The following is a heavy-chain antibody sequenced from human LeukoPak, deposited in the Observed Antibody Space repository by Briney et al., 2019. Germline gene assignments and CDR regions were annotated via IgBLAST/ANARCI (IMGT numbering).Heavy chain of an antibody. CDR1: GGSISSGDYY. D-gene: IGHD5-12*01. J-gene: IGHJ4*02. V-gene: IGHV4-30-4*01. CDR3: AREDRGIVAPDY. Sequence: SQTLSLTCTVSGGSISSGDYYWSWIRQPPGKGLEWIGYIYYSGSTYYNPSLKSRVTISVDTSKNQFSLKLSSVTAADTVVYYCAREDRGIVAPDYWGQGTLVTVSS. CDR2: IYYSGST.